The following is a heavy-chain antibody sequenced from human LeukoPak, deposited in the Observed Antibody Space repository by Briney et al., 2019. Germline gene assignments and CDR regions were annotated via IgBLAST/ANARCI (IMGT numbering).Heavy chain of an antibody. CDR1: GFTFSSHA. CDR3: ARDPGVVAFHYFDF. D-gene: IGHD3-3*01. CDR2: IGGRGGST. J-gene: IGHJ4*02. V-gene: IGHV3-23*01. Sequence: GGSLRLSCVASGFTFSSHAMAWVRQAPGKGLEWVSAIGGRGGSTYYAHSVKGRFTISRDNSKNTLYLQMNSLRAEDTALYYCARDPGVVAFHYFDFWGQGTLVTVSS.